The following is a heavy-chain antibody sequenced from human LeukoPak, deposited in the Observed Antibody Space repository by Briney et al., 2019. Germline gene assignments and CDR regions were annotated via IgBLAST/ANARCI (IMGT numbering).Heavy chain of an antibody. Sequence: GGSLRLSCAASGFTFSSYAMSWVRQAPGKGLEWVSAISGSGGSTYHADSVKGRFTISRDNSKNTLYLQMNSLRAEDTAVYYCAKDRPLYYYDSSGYPNFDYWGQGTLVTVSS. CDR3: AKDRPLYYYDSSGYPNFDY. CDR2: ISGSGGST. V-gene: IGHV3-23*01. J-gene: IGHJ4*02. D-gene: IGHD3-22*01. CDR1: GFTFSSYA.